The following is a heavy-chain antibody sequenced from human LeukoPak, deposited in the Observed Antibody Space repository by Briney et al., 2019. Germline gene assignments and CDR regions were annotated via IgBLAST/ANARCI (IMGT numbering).Heavy chain of an antibody. CDR2: ISSSSSTI. CDR3: ARDGLYSGTYYGAFDI. Sequence: GGSLRLSCAASGFTFSTSSMNWVRQAPGKGLEWVSYISSSSSTISYTDSVKGRVTISRDNAENSLYLQMNSLRDEDTAVYYCARDGLYSGTYYGAFDIWGQGTMVTVSS. V-gene: IGHV3-48*02. J-gene: IGHJ3*02. D-gene: IGHD1-26*01. CDR1: GFTFSTSS.